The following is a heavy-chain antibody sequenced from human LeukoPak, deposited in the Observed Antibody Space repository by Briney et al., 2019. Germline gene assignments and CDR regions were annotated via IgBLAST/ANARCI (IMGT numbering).Heavy chain of an antibody. CDR2: INPNSGGT. D-gene: IGHD1-26*01. CDR1: GYTFTGYY. V-gene: IGHV1-2*02. Sequence: ASVKVSCKASGYTFTGYYMHWVRQAPGQGLEWMGWINPNSGGTNYAQKFQGRVTMTRDTSISTAYMELSRLRSDDTAVYYCARGVSGYDYYYMDVWGKGTTVTVSS. CDR3: ARGVSGYDYYYMDV. J-gene: IGHJ6*03.